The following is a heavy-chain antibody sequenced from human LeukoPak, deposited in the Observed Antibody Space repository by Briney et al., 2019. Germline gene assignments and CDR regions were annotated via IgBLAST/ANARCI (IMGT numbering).Heavy chain of an antibody. V-gene: IGHV4-4*08. J-gene: IGHJ4*02. D-gene: IGHD6-13*01. CDR1: GGSISSYY. CDR3: ARDGAAAGTTTFDY. CDR2: IYTSGST. Sequence: SETLSLTCTVSGGSISSYYWSWIRQPPGKGLEWIGRIYTSGSTNYNPSLKSRVTISVDTSKDQFSLKLSSVTAADTAVYYCARDGAAAGTTTFDYWGQGTLVTVSS.